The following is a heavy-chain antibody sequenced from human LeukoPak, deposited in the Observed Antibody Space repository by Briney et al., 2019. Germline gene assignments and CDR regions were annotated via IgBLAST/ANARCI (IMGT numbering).Heavy chain of an antibody. CDR2: ISAYNGNT. J-gene: IGHJ6*02. CDR3: ARDGEGDYGDNYYYYGMDV. Sequence: GASVTVSCKASGYTFTSYGISWVRQAPGQGLEWMGWISAYNGNTNYAQKLQGRVTMTTDTSTSTAYMELRSLRSDDTAVYYCARDGEGDYGDNYYYYGMDVWGQGTTVTVSS. V-gene: IGHV1-18*01. D-gene: IGHD4-17*01. CDR1: GYTFTSYG.